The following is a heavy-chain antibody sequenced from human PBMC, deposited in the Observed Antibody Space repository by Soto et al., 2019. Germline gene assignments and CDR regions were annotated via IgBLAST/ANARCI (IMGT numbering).Heavy chain of an antibody. CDR3: ASDPVVRVGASGFDY. CDR2: IYYSGRT. Sequence: QVQLQESGPGLVKPSQTLSLTCTVSGDSISSGGYYWSWIRQHPGKGLEWIGYIYYSGRTYYNPSLKSRVTISVDTSKNQCSLKLSAVNAAETAVYYCASDPVVRVGASGFDYWGQGSLVTVSS. CDR1: GDSISSGGYY. V-gene: IGHV4-31*03. J-gene: IGHJ4*02. D-gene: IGHD1-26*01.